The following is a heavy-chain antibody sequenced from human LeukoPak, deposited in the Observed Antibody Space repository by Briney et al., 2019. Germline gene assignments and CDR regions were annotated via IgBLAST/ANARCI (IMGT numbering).Heavy chain of an antibody. CDR1: GFTFSSYW. Sequence: PGGSLRLSCAASGFTFSSYWMSWVRQAPGKGLEWVANIKQDGSEKYYVDSVKGRFTISRDNAKNSLYLQMNSLRAEDTAVYYCTRDSQDSYVYYMVVWGKGTTVTVSS. V-gene: IGHV3-7*01. CDR2: IKQDGSEK. D-gene: IGHD3-10*02. CDR3: TRDSQDSYVYYMVV. J-gene: IGHJ6*03.